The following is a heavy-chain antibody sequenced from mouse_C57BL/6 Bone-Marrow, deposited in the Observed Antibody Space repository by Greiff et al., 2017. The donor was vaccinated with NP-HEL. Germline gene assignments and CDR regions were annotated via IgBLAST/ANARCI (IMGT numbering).Heavy chain of an antibody. V-gene: IGHV14-2*01. CDR3: ASMEDYDVGDYARDY. CDR1: GFNIKDYY. CDR2: IDPEDGET. D-gene: IGHD2-4*01. Sequence: VQLQQSGAELVKPGASVKLSCTASGFNIKDYYMHWVKQRTEQGLEWIGRIDPEDGETQYAPKFQGKATITADTSSNTAYLQLSSLTSEDTAVYYCASMEDYDVGDYARDYWGQGTSVTVSS. J-gene: IGHJ4*01.